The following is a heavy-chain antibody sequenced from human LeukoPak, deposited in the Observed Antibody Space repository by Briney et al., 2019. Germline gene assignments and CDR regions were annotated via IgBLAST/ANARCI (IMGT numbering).Heavy chain of an antibody. J-gene: IGHJ6*03. CDR1: GFTFSSYE. CDR3: ARIPGIAAAGTSMSSYYYYYYMDV. CDR2: ISSSGSTI. D-gene: IGHD6-13*01. Sequence: GGSLRLSCAASGFTFSSYEMNWVRQAPGKGLEWVSYISSSGSTIYYADSVKGRFTISRDNAKNSLYLQMNSLRAEDTAVYYCARIPGIAAAGTSMSSYYYYYYMDVWGKGTTVTISS. V-gene: IGHV3-48*03.